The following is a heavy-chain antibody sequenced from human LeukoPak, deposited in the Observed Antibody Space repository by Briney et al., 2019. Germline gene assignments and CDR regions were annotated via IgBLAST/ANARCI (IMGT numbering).Heavy chain of an antibody. CDR3: ARGRGGWPQGY. Sequence: GGSLRLSCAASGFTFSSYAMHWVRQAPGKGLEWVAVISYDGSNKYYADSVKGRFTISRDNSKNTLYLQMNSLRAEDTAVYYCARGRGGWPQGYWGQGTLVTVSS. J-gene: IGHJ4*02. CDR1: GFTFSSYA. CDR2: ISYDGSNK. V-gene: IGHV3-30-3*01. D-gene: IGHD2-15*01.